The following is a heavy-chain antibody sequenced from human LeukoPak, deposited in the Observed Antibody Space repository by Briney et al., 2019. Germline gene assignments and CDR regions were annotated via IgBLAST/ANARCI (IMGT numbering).Heavy chain of an antibody. V-gene: IGHV1-3*01. CDR1: RYPFTSYA. CDR3: ARVDGSGPNAPNDC. Sequence: GASVNVSCKASRYPFTSYAMHWVRQAPGQRLEWMGWIHVGNGNTEYSQKFQGRVTITRDTPATTTYMELSSLRSEDTAVYYCARVDGSGPNAPNDCWGQGTLVTVSS. J-gene: IGHJ4*02. CDR2: IHVGNGNT. D-gene: IGHD3-10*01.